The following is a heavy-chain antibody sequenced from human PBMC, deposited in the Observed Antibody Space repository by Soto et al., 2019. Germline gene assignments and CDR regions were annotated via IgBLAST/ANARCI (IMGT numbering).Heavy chain of an antibody. CDR1: GFTFSSFG. J-gene: IGHJ3*01. Sequence: GGSLRLSCAASGFTFSSFGMHWVRQAPGKGLEWVAVIWFDGTNDYYADSVSGRFTISRDNSKNTIYLQMNNLRAEDTAVYYCARQGRDFWSGYYPVDALDFWGHGTMVTVSS. D-gene: IGHD3-3*01. CDR3: ARQGRDFWSGYYPVDALDF. V-gene: IGHV3-33*01. CDR2: IWFDGTND.